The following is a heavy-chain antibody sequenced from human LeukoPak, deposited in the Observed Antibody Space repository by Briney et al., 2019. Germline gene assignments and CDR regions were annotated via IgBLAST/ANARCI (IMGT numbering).Heavy chain of an antibody. CDR2: ISGSSGST. J-gene: IGHJ6*02. CDR1: GFTFSSYA. CDR3: AKATPSDYDYVWGSPTYGMDV. V-gene: IGHV3-23*01. Sequence: GGSLRLSCAASGFTFSSYAMSWVRQAPGKGLEWVSAISGSSGSTYYADSVKGRFTISRDNSKNTLYLQMNSLRAEDTAVYYCAKATPSDYDYVWGSPTYGMDVWGQGTTVTVSS. D-gene: IGHD3-16*01.